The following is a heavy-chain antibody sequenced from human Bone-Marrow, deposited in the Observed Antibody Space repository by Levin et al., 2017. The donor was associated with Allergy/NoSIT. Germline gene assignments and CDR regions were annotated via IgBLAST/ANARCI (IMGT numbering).Heavy chain of an antibody. CDR2: INPNSGGT. Sequence: ASVKVSCKASGYTFTGYYMHWVRQAPGQGLEWMGRINPNSGGTNYAQKFQGRVTMTRDTSISTAYMELSRLRSDDTAVYYCARGGSGWYGNWFDPWGQGTLVTVSS. D-gene: IGHD6-19*01. CDR1: GYTFTGYY. CDR3: ARGGSGWYGNWFDP. V-gene: IGHV1-2*06. J-gene: IGHJ5*02.